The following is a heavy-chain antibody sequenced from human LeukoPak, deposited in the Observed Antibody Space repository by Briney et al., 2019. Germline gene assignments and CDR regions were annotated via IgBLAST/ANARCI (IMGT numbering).Heavy chain of an antibody. V-gene: IGHV4-34*01. D-gene: IGHD3-3*01. CDR2: INHSGST. J-gene: IGHJ5*02. CDR1: GGSFSGYY. CDR3: ARVLPVLRFLEWLSGGENWFDP. Sequence: PSETLSLTCAVYGGSFSGYYWSWIRQPPGKGLEWIGEINHSGSTNYNPSLKSRVTISVDTSKNQFSLKLSSVTVADTAVYYCARVLPVLRFLEWLSGGENWFDPWGQGTLVTVSS.